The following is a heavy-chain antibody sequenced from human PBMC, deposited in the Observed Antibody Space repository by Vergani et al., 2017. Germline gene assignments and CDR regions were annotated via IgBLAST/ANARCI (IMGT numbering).Heavy chain of an antibody. V-gene: IGHV4-34*01. CDR2: INHSGST. CDR1: GGSISGYY. CDR3: ARGSPRRGYAGY. J-gene: IGHJ4*02. D-gene: IGHD5-18*01. Sequence: QVQLQESGPGLVKPSETLSLTCTVSGGSISGYYWSWIRQPPGKGLEWIGEINHSGSTNYNPSLKSRVTISVDTSKNQFSLKLSSVTAADTAVYYCARGSPRRGYAGYWGQGTLVTVSS.